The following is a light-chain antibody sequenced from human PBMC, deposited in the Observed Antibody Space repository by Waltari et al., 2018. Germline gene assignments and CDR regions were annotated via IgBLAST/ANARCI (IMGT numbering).Light chain of an antibody. CDR2: RDT. V-gene: IGLV3-9*01. Sequence: SYGLTQPLSVSVALGQTDRITCGGLNIEAKSVHWYQQKPGQAPVLVIYRDTHRPSDLPERFSGSNSAGNTATLTIIRAQAGDEADYYCQVWDSSAAIFGGGTQLTVL. CDR1: NIEAKS. J-gene: IGLJ2*01. CDR3: QVWDSSAAI.